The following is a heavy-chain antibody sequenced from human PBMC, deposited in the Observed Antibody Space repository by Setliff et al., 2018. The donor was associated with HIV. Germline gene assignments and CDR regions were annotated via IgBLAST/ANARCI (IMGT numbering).Heavy chain of an antibody. CDR1: GFTFSSYA. D-gene: IGHD2-2*02. J-gene: IGHJ5*02. Sequence: SCAASGFTFSSYAMHWVRQAPGKGLEWVAVISYDGSNKYYADSVKGRFTISRDNSKNTLYLQMNSLRAEDTAVYYCARDLGYCSSTSCYTRNWFDPWGQGTLVTVSS. CDR2: ISYDGSNK. CDR3: ARDLGYCSSTSCYTRNWFDP. V-gene: IGHV3-30*01.